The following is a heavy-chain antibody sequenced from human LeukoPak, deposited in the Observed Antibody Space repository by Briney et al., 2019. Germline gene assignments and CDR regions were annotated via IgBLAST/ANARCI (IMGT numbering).Heavy chain of an antibody. CDR1: GFTFSSYS. CDR2: TSSSSTYK. V-gene: IGHV3-21*01. D-gene: IGHD5-24*01. Sequence: PGGSLRLSCAASGFTFSSYSMNWVCQAPGKGLEWVSSTSSSSTYKYYADSVRGRFTISRDNAKNSLFLQMNSLRAEDTAVYYCAREDPRDGYNLGAFDIWGQGTMVTVSS. CDR3: AREDPRDGYNLGAFDI. J-gene: IGHJ3*02.